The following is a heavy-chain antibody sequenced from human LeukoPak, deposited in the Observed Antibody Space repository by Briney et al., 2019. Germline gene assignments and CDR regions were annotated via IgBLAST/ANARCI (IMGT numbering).Heavy chain of an antibody. CDR3: ARDITEIPQLLLNY. Sequence: ASVKVSCKASGGTFSSYAISWVRQAPGQGLEWMGGIIPIFGTANYAQKFQGRVTITADESTSTAYMELSSLRSEDTAVYYCARDITEIPQLLLNYWGQGTLVTVSS. V-gene: IGHV1-69*13. CDR2: IIPIFGTA. CDR1: GGTFSSYA. D-gene: IGHD2-15*01. J-gene: IGHJ4*02.